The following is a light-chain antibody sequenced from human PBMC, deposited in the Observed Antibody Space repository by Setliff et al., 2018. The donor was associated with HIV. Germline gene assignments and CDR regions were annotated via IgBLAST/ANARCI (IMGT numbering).Light chain of an antibody. Sequence: SYELTQPPSVSVAPGETARITCGGNNIGSKSVHWYQQKPGQAPVLVIYYDSDRPSGIPERFSGSNSGNMATLTISWVEAGDEADYYCQVWDSSSDHYVFGTGTKVTVL. CDR2: YDS. CDR1: NIGSKS. V-gene: IGLV3-21*04. J-gene: IGLJ1*01. CDR3: QVWDSSSDHYV.